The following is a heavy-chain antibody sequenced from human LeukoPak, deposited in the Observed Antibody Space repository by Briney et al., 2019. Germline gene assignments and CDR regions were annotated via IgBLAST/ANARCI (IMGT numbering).Heavy chain of an antibody. D-gene: IGHD6-19*01. V-gene: IGHV4-59*02. CDR2: ISYSGDT. CDR1: GGSVGSNY. CDR3: ARGSGWDPH. J-gene: IGHJ1*01. Sequence: PSETLSLTCSVSGGSVGSNYWSWVRQPPGKGLEWIGYISYSGDTKYNPSLKSRLSMSVDTSKNQCSLMLTSVTAADTAVYYCARGSGWDPHWGQGTLVTVSS.